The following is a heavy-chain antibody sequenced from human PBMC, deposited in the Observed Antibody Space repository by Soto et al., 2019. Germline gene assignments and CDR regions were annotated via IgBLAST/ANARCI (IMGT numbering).Heavy chain of an antibody. V-gene: IGHV1-69*17. J-gene: IGHJ4*02. Sequence: QVQLVQSETEVKKPGSSVKVSCKASGGTFSSYGVSWVRLVPGQGLEWMGGIMPVFDIVNYAQKFQVRVSLSADKSTSTAYMELSSLRSEDTAVYYCTRYYDIFTGYFAAWGQGTLVTVSS. CDR1: GGTFSSYG. CDR3: TRYYDIFTGYFAA. CDR2: IMPVFDIV. D-gene: IGHD3-9*01.